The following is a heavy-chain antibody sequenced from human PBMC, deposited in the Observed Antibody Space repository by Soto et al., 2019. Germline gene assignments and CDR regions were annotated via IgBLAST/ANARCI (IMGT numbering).Heavy chain of an antibody. D-gene: IGHD2-15*01. CDR2: IYYSGST. CDR1: GGSISSYY. CDR3: ARHGSRDYYYYYMDV. J-gene: IGHJ6*03. Sequence: SETLSLTCTVSGGSISSYYWSWIRQPPGKGLEWIGYIYYSGSTNYNPSLKSRVTISVDTSKNQFSLKLSSVTAADTAVHYCARHGSRDYYYYYMDVWGKGTTVTVSS. V-gene: IGHV4-59*08.